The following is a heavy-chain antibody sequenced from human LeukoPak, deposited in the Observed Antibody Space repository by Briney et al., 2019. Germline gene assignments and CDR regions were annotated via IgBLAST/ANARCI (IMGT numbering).Heavy chain of an antibody. D-gene: IGHD2-2*01. Sequence: SETLSLTCTVSGGSISSHYWSWIRQPPGKGLEWIGYIYYSGSTNYNPSLKSRVTISVDTSKNQFSLKLSSVTAADTAVYYCATSRRGVVPAAISYFQHWGQGTLVTVSS. CDR3: ATSRRGVVPAAISYFQH. J-gene: IGHJ1*01. CDR2: IYYSGST. V-gene: IGHV4-59*11. CDR1: GGSISSHY.